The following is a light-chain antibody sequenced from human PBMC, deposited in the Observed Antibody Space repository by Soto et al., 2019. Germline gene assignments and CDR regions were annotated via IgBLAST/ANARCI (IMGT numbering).Light chain of an antibody. Sequence: QSVLTQPPSASGTPGQRVTISCSGSSSNIGSNYVYWYQQLPGTAPTLLIYRNNQRPSGVPDRFSGSKSGTSASLAISGLRSEDEADYYCAAWDDSLSGVYVFGTGTKVTVL. CDR1: SSNIGSNY. CDR2: RNN. CDR3: AAWDDSLSGVYV. J-gene: IGLJ1*01. V-gene: IGLV1-47*01.